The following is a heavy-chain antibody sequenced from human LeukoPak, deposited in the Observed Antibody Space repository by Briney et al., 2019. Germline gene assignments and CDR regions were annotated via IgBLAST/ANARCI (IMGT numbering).Heavy chain of an antibody. V-gene: IGHV4-59*12. J-gene: IGHJ4*02. Sequence: ASETLSLTCTVSGGSISSYYWSWIRQPPGKGLEWIGYIYYSGSTYYNPSLKSRVTISVDTSKNQFSLKLSSVTAADTAVYYCARAYYGDHALDYWGQGTLVTVSS. CDR3: ARAYYGDHALDY. CDR2: IYYSGST. CDR1: GGSISSYY. D-gene: IGHD4-17*01.